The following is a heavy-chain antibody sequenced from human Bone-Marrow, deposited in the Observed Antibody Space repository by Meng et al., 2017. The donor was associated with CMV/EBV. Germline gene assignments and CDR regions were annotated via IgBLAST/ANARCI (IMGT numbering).Heavy chain of an antibody. CDR2: ISAYNGNT. D-gene: IGHD6-13*01. Sequence: ASGYTFTNYGISWVRQAPGQGLEWMGWISAYNGNTNYAQKLQGRVTMTTDTSTSTAYMELRSLRSDDTAVYYCAREVNGAAGTVFDYWGQGTLVTVSS. CDR1: GYTFTNYG. CDR3: AREVNGAAGTVFDY. V-gene: IGHV1-18*01. J-gene: IGHJ4*02.